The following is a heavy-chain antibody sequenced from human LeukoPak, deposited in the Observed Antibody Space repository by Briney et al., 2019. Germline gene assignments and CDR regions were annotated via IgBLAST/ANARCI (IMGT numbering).Heavy chain of an antibody. D-gene: IGHD3-9*01. J-gene: IGHJ4*02. Sequence: ASVKVSCKASRYTFTGYYMHWVRQAPGQGLEWMGWINPNSGGTNYAQKFQGRVTMTRDTSISTAYMELSRLRSDDTAVYYCARVNYDILTGYYYYFDYWGQGTLVTVSS. CDR2: INPNSGGT. V-gene: IGHV1-2*02. CDR3: ARVNYDILTGYYYYFDY. CDR1: RYTFTGYY.